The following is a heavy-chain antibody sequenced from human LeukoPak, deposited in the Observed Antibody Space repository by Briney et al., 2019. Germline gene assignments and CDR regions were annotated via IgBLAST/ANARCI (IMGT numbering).Heavy chain of an antibody. J-gene: IGHJ3*02. V-gene: IGHV1-8*03. CDR1: GYTFTSYD. Sequence: ASVKVSCKASGYTFTSYDINWVRQATGQGLEWMGWMNPNSGNTGYAQKFQGRVTITRNTSMSTAYMELSSLRSEDTAVYYCARAEKTGAFDIWGQGTMVTVSS. D-gene: IGHD5-24*01. CDR3: ARAEKTGAFDI. CDR2: MNPNSGNT.